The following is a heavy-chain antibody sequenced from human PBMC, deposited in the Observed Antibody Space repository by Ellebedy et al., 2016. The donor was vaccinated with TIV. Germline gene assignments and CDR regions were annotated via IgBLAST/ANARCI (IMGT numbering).Heavy chain of an antibody. CDR3: ARLRQSRDRRHWYFDH. CDR1: GGSSSSSY. CDR2: GFMGGST. J-gene: IGHJ2*01. V-gene: IGHV4-4*07. D-gene: IGHD1-14*01. Sequence: SETLSLXCTVSGGSSSSSYWSCIRQAAGKGLHWIGRGFMGGSTTYNPSLKNRVTMSADASTTRLSLSLSSVTAADTAVYFCARLRQSRDRRHWYFDHWGRGTLVTVSS.